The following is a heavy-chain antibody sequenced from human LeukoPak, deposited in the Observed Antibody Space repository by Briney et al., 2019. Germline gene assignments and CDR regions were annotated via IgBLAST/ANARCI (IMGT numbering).Heavy chain of an antibody. CDR2: ISDSGGRT. CDR1: GITLSNYG. CDR3: AKVPYSDYGSGRPPFMDV. J-gene: IGHJ6*02. V-gene: IGHV3-23*01. Sequence: GGSLRLSCAVSGITLSNYGMSWVRQAPGKGLEWVAGISDSGGRTNYADSVKGRFTISRDNSENTLYLQMNNLRAEDTAIHYCAKVPYSDYGSGRPPFMDVWGQGTTVAVSS. D-gene: IGHD3-10*01.